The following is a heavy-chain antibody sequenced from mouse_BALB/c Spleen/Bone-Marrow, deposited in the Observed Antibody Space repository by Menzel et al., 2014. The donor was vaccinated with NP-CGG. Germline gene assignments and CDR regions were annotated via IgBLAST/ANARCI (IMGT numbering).Heavy chain of an antibody. J-gene: IGHJ2*01. D-gene: IGHD2-14*01. Sequence: VQLQQSGAELAKPGASVKMSCKASGYTFTSYWMHWVKQRPGRGLEWIGYINPSTGYTEYNQKFKDKATLTADKSSSTAYMQLSSLTSEDSAVYYCARHYRYYFDYWGQGTTLTVSS. CDR3: ARHYRYYFDY. CDR2: INPSTGYT. CDR1: GYTFTSYW. V-gene: IGHV1-7*01.